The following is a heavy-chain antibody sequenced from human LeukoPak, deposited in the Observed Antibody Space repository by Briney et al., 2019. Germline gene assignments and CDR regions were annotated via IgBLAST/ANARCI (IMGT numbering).Heavy chain of an antibody. CDR2: IIPIFGTA. V-gene: IGHV1-69*05. D-gene: IGHD3-3*01. Sequence: ASVKVSCKASGGTFSSYAISWVRQAPGQGLEWMGGIIPIFGTANYAQKFQGRVTITTDESTSTAYMELSSLRSEDTAVYYCARDWYYDFWSGYYLTPGWFDPWGQGTLVTVSS. CDR1: GGTFSSYA. CDR3: ARDWYYDFWSGYYLTPGWFDP. J-gene: IGHJ5*02.